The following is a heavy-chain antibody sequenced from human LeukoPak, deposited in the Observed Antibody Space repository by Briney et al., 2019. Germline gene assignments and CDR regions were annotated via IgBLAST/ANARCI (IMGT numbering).Heavy chain of an antibody. Sequence: SETLSLTCTVSGGSISSYYWSWIRQPPGKGLEWIGYIYYSGSTNYNPSLKSRVTISVDTSKNQFSLKLSSVTAADTAVYYCARGHNYDSSGYYYLGYIDYWGQGTLVTVSS. D-gene: IGHD3-22*01. CDR1: GGSISSYY. J-gene: IGHJ4*02. V-gene: IGHV4-59*01. CDR2: IYYSGST. CDR3: ARGHNYDSSGYYYLGYIDY.